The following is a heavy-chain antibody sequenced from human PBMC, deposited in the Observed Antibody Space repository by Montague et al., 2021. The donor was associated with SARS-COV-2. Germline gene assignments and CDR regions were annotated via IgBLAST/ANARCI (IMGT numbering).Heavy chain of an antibody. Sequence: LSCAASGFTFSSYEMIWVRQAPGKGLEWLSRISPSGTATYYADSVRGRFTISRDNGKNSLYLQMSSLRVEDTAVYYCVRGYSGYDWGGIGGYYYYMDVWGRGTTVTVSS. J-gene: IGHJ6*03. D-gene: IGHD5-12*01. CDR2: ISPSGTAT. CDR3: VRGYSGYDWGGIGGYYYYMDV. V-gene: IGHV3-48*03. CDR1: GFTFSSYE.